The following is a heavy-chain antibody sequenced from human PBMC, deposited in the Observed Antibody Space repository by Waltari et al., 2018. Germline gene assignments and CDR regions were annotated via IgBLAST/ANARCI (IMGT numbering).Heavy chain of an antibody. CDR2: ININTGNA. Sequence: QVQLVHSGSELKTTVASVKVSCKASGYIFTHYSIPWDRPAPGQGFEWMGWININTGNARYAQGFTGRFVFSLDTSVSTAYLQISSLKAEDTAVYYCARDAVGTSDWFDPWGQGTLVTVSS. J-gene: IGHJ5*02. D-gene: IGHD1-1*01. V-gene: IGHV7-4-1*02. CDR1: GYIFTHYS. CDR3: ARDAVGTSDWFDP.